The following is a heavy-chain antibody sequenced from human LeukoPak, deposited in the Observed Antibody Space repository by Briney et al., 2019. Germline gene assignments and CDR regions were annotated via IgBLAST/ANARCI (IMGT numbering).Heavy chain of an antibody. V-gene: IGHV3-21*01. CDR3: ARSPTLYDAFDI. Sequence: PGGSLRLSCAASGFIFSHYTMRWVRQAPGKGLEWVSSIISSSIYIYYADSVQGRFTISRDNAKNSLYLQMDSLRAEDTAVYYCARSPTLYDAFDIWGQGTMVTVSS. D-gene: IGHD2-15*01. CDR2: IISSSIYI. J-gene: IGHJ3*02. CDR1: GFIFSHYT.